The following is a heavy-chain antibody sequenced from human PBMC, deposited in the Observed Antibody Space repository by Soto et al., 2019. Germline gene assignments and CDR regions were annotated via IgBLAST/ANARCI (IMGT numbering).Heavy chain of an antibody. CDR2: ISSSSSYI. J-gene: IGHJ4*02. D-gene: IGHD3-9*01. Sequence: GGSLRLSCAASGFTFSSYSMNWVRQAPGKGLEWVSSISSSSSYIYYADSVKGRFTISRDNAKNSLYLQMNSLRAEDTAVYYCARAGPERFDWLSMDRPFDYWGQGTLVTVSS. V-gene: IGHV3-21*01. CDR3: ARAGPERFDWLSMDRPFDY. CDR1: GFTFSSYS.